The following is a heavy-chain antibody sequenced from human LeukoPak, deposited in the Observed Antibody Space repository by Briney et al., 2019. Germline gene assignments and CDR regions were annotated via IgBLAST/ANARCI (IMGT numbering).Heavy chain of an antibody. Sequence: GGSLRLSCAASGFTFSSYAMSWVRQAPGKGLEWVSAISGSGGSTYYADSVKGRFTISRDNSKNTLYLQMNSLRAEDTAVYYCAKDGLFGGYGSGSYYDYWGQGTLVTVSS. CDR3: AKDGLFGGYGSGSYYDY. CDR1: GFTFSSYA. V-gene: IGHV3-23*01. CDR2: ISGSGGST. J-gene: IGHJ4*02. D-gene: IGHD3-10*01.